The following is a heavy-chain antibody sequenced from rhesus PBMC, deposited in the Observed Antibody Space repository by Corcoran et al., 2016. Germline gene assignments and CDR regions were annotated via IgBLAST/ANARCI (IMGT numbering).Heavy chain of an antibody. CDR1: GYSISSGYD. CDR3: ARDPNPSIAAGLGCDD. CDR2: IYGSSGST. V-gene: IGHV4-76*01. D-gene: IGHD6-13*01. Sequence: QVQLQESGPGVVKPSETLSLTCAVSGYSISSGYDWSWIRQPPGKGLEWIGYIYGSSGSTNYNPSLKKRGTMSKEPAKNQFSRKLSSVTAADTAVYYWARDPNPSIAAGLGCDDWGQGVLVTVSS. J-gene: IGHJ4*01.